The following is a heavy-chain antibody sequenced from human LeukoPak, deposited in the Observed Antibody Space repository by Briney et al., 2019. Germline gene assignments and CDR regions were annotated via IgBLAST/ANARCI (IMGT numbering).Heavy chain of an antibody. CDR1: GFTFSSYA. CDR3: AKLRGYSGYDQIDY. CDR2: ISGGGGST. Sequence: GGSLRLSCAASGFTFSSYAMSWVRQAPGKGLEWVSAISGGGGSTYYADSVKGRFTISGDISKNTLSLRMNSLGAEDTAVYYCAKLRGYSGYDQIDYWGQGTLVTVSS. V-gene: IGHV3-23*01. J-gene: IGHJ4*02. D-gene: IGHD5-12*01.